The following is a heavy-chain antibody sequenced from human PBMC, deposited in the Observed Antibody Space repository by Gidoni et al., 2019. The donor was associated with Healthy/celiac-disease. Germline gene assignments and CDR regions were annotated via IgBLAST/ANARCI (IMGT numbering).Heavy chain of an antibody. CDR3: ASYDILPDSLDY. D-gene: IGHD3-9*01. V-gene: IGHV3-21*01. CDR1: GFTFNCCT. CDR2: ITSSSSYI. Sequence: EVQLVESGVGLVQPGGSLRHSCVASGFTFNCCTMNWVRQAPGKWLEWVSSITSSSSYIYYADSVKGRFTISRDNANNSLYLQLNSLRAEDTAVYYCASYDILPDSLDYWGQGTLVTGSS. J-gene: IGHJ4*02.